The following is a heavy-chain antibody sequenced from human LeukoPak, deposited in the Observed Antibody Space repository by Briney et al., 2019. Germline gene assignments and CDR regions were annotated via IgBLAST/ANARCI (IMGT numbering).Heavy chain of an antibody. J-gene: IGHJ4*02. D-gene: IGHD3-22*01. CDR3: AKDQVWIVVGSFDY. CDR2: ISGSGGST. CDR1: GFTFSNYA. V-gene: IGHV3-23*01. Sequence: GGSLRLSCTASGFTFSNYAMSWVRQAPGKGLEWVSTISGSGGSTYYADSVKGRFTISRDNSKNTLYLQMNSLRAEDTAVYYCAKDQVWIVVGSFDYWGQGTLVTVSS.